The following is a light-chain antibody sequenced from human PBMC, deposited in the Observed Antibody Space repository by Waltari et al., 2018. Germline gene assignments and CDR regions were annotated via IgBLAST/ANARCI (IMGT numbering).Light chain of an antibody. CDR2: KAS. Sequence: TWRASQSISTWLAWYQQKPGRAPKLLIYKASTLETGVPSRFSGSGSGTEFTLTISSLQPDDFATYFCQQYNSYLLTFGGGTKVEIQ. CDR1: QSISTW. J-gene: IGKJ4*01. CDR3: QQYNSYLLT. V-gene: IGKV1-5*03.